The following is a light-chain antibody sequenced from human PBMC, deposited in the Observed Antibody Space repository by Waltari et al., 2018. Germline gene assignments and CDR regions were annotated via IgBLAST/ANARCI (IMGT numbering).Light chain of an antibody. CDR2: DAS. J-gene: IGKJ2*03. V-gene: IGKV1-17*01. CDR3: LQYNSAPYS. Sequence: DIQMTQSPSSLSASVGDRVTITCRACQGISNYLNWSQQKPGKAPKRLIYDASSWQSRVPSRVTDSGTWTVFTRTISSLKPEDFATYYCLQYNSAPYSFGQGTKVEIK. CDR1: QGISNY.